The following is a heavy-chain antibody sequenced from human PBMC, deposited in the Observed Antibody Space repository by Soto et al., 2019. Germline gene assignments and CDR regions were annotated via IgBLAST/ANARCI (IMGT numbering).Heavy chain of an antibody. Sequence: QVQLVESGGGVVQPGRSLRLSCAASGFTFSSYGMHWVRQAPGKGLEWVAVISYDGSNKYYADSVKGRFTISRDNSKNTLYLQMNSLRAEDTAVYYCATPSSSWYYFDYWGQGTLVTVSS. CDR1: GFTFSSYG. CDR2: ISYDGSNK. V-gene: IGHV3-30*03. D-gene: IGHD6-13*01. J-gene: IGHJ4*02. CDR3: ATPSSSWYYFDY.